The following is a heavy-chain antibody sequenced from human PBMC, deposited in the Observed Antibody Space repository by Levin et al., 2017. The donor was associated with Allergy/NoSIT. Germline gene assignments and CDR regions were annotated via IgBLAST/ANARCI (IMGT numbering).Heavy chain of an antibody. CDR3: ARDEGSITMVRGVPHYDYGMDG. CDR2: ISYDGSNK. J-gene: IGHJ6*02. D-gene: IGHD3-10*01. Sequence: GGSLRLSCAASGFTFSSYAMHWVRQAPGKGLEWVAVISYDGSNKYYADSVKGRFTISRDNSKNTLYLQMNSLRAEDTAVYYCARDEGSITMVRGVPHYDYGMDGWGQGTTVTVSS. CDR1: GFTFSSYA. V-gene: IGHV3-30*04.